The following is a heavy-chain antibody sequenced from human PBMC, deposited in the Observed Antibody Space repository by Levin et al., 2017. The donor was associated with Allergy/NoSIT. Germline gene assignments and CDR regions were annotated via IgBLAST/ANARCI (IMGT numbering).Heavy chain of an antibody. V-gene: IGHV3-74*01. J-gene: IGHJ3*01. CDR2: ISENGRTI. CDR3: ARVKASKAFSFDL. Sequence: PGESLKISCTTSGFTLSSDWMHWVRQVPGKGLVWVSRISENGRTINYADSVRGRFTISRDDAKNTLYLQMNSLTDEDTALYYCARVKASKAFSFDLWGQGTMVIVFS. CDR1: GFTLSSDW.